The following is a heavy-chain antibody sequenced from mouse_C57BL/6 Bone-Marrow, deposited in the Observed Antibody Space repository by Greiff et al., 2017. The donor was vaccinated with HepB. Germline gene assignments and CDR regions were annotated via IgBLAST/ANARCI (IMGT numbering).Heavy chain of an antibody. V-gene: IGHV2-6*03. Sequence: QVQLKESGPGLVAPSQSLSITCTVSGFSLTSYGVHWVRQPPGKGLEWLVVIWSDGSTTYNSALKSRLSISKDNSKSQVFLKMTSLQTDDTAMYYCARSLIYYYGSSYDWYFDVWGTETTVTVSS. J-gene: IGHJ1*03. CDR3: ARSLIYYYGSSYDWYFDV. D-gene: IGHD1-1*01. CDR2: IWSDGST. CDR1: GFSLTSYG.